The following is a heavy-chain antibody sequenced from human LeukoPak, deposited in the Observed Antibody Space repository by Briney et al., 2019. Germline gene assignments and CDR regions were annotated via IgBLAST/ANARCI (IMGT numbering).Heavy chain of an antibody. V-gene: IGHV1-69*01. D-gene: IGHD3-3*01. CDR3: ASLKFPTIFGVVIKGYYYMDV. CDR1: GGTFSSYA. Sequence: GSSVKVSCKASGGTFSSYAISWVRQAPGQGLEWMGGIIPIFGTANYAQKFQGRVTITADESTSTAYMELSSLRFEDTAVYYCASLKFPTIFGVVIKGYYYMDVWGKGTTVTVSS. J-gene: IGHJ6*03. CDR2: IIPIFGTA.